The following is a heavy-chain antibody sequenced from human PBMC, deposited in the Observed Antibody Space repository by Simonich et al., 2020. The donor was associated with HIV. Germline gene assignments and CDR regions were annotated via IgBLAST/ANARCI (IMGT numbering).Heavy chain of an antibody. D-gene: IGHD2-15*01. CDR2: ISSSGSPI. V-gene: IGHV3-48*03. Sequence: CAASGFTFSSYEMNWVRQAPGKGLEWVSYISSSGSPIYYADSVKGRCTISRDNAKNSLYLQMNSLRADATAVYYCATLGYCSGGSCSYFDYWGQGTLVIVSS. CDR3: ATLGYCSGGSCSYFDY. J-gene: IGHJ4*02. CDR1: GFTFSSYE.